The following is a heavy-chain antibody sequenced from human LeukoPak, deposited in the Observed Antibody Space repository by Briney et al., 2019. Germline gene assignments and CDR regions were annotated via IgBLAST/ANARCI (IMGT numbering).Heavy chain of an antibody. Sequence: PGGSLRLSCAASGFTFSSYAMHWVRQAPGKGLEYVSAISSNGGSTYYANSVKGRFTISRDNSKNTLYLQMGSLRAEDMAVYYCAKAACTTSCYYNCWGQGTLVTVSS. CDR2: ISSNGGST. V-gene: IGHV3-64*01. CDR3: AKAACTTSCYYNC. CDR1: GFTFSSYA. J-gene: IGHJ4*02. D-gene: IGHD2-2*01.